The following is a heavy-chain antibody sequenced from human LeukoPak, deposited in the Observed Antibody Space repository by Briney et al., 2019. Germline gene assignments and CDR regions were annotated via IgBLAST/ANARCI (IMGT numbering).Heavy chain of an antibody. CDR2: IYPGDSDT. V-gene: IGHV5-51*01. Sequence: GESLKISCKGSGYSFISYWIGWVRQMPGKGLEWMGIIYPGDSDTRYSPSFQGQVTISVDKSISTAYLQWSSLKASDTAMYYCARRGYYDSSGYYNFDYWGQGTLVTVSS. CDR3: ARRGYYDSSGYYNFDY. CDR1: GYSFISYW. D-gene: IGHD3-22*01. J-gene: IGHJ4*02.